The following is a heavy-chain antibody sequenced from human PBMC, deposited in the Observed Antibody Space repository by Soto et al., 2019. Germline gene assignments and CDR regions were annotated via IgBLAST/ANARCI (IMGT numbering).Heavy chain of an antibody. CDR3: ASQSSGYPFDY. CDR2: VYYSGST. CDR1: GGSISSNY. Sequence: PSETLSLTCTVSGGSISSNYWTWIRQPPGKGLEWIGYVYYSGSTYYNPSLKSRVTISVDTSKNQFSLKLSSVTAADTAVYYCASQSSGYPFDYWGQGTLVTVSS. J-gene: IGHJ4*02. D-gene: IGHD3-22*01. V-gene: IGHV4-59*08.